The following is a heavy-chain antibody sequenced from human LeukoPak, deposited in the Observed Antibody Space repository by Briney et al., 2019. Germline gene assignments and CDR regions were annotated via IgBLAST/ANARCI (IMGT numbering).Heavy chain of an antibody. CDR2: IKLDGSEK. J-gene: IGHJ4*02. CDR3: ARDQYDTWSRRGNFDS. Sequence: GGSLRLSRVASGFTFGKYWMSWVRQAPGKGLEWVANIKLDGSEKSYVDSVKGRFTISRDNTKNSLYLQMNSPRVEDTAVFYCARDQYDTWSRRGNFDSWGQGTLVIVSS. CDR1: GFTFGKYW. V-gene: IGHV3-7*03. D-gene: IGHD3-3*01.